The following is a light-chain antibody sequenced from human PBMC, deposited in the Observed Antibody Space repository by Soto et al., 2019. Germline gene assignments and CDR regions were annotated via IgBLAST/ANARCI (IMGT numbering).Light chain of an antibody. CDR1: QSVSSSY. J-gene: IGKJ1*01. V-gene: IGKV3-20*01. CDR2: GAS. Sequence: EIVLTQSPGTLSLSPGERATLSCRASQSVSSSYLAWYQQKPGQAPRLLIYGASSRATGIPDRFSGSGSGKDFTTTISRLEPEDFAVYYWQQYGSSPPTFGQGTKVEIK. CDR3: QQYGSSPPT.